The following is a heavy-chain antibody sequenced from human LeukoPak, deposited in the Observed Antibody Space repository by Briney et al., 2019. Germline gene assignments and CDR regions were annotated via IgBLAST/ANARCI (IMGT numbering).Heavy chain of an antibody. V-gene: IGHV4-38-2*01. CDR2: IYHSGST. D-gene: IGHD6-6*01. CDR1: GYSISSGYY. Sequence: SETLSLTCAVSGYSISSGYYWGWIRQPPGKGLEWIGSIYHSGSTYYNPSLKSRVTISVDTSKNQFSLKLSSVTAADTAVYYCARFRRDSSSSLYYYYYMDVWGKGTTVTVSS. CDR3: ARFRRDSSSSLYYYYYMDV. J-gene: IGHJ6*03.